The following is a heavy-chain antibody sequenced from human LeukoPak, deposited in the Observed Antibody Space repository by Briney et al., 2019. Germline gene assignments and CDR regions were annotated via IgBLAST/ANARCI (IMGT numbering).Heavy chain of an antibody. V-gene: IGHV6-1*01. CDR2: TYYRSKWYG. CDR1: GDSVSSNSAA. D-gene: IGHD5-12*01. CDR3: AREGAYSGTYYLDY. Sequence: SQTLSLTCAISGDSVSSNSAAWNWIRQSPSRGLEWLGRTYYRSKWYGEYALSVKSRITIIPDTSKNHFSLQLNSVTPGDTAVYFCAREGAYSGTYYLDYWGQGTLVTVSS. J-gene: IGHJ4*02.